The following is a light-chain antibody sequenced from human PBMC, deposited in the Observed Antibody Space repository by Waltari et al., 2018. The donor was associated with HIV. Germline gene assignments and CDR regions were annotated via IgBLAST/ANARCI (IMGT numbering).Light chain of an antibody. CDR1: QNIGNS. V-gene: IGKV1-12*01. J-gene: IGKJ4*01. CDR3: QQAKSFPHT. CDR2: GAS. Sequence: DIQMTKSPSSVSTSVGGAVPISCRTSQNIGNSLAWYQLKSGKAPSLRIYGASRLDAGIPARFNGRGSRSHFTLNISNLQPEDFAIYVCQQAKSFPHTFAGGTRVEV.